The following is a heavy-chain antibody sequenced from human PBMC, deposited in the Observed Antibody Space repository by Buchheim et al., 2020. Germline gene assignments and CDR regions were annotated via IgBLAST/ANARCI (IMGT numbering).Heavy chain of an antibody. CDR1: GFTFSSYA. D-gene: IGHD3-16*01. J-gene: IGHJ3*02. CDR3: ARVGRGGFAFDI. Sequence: QVQLVESGGGVVQPGRSLRLSCAASGFTFSSYAMHWVRQAPGKGLEWVAVISYDGSNKYYADSVKGRFTISRDNSKNTLYLQMNSLRAEDTAVYYCARVGRGGFAFDIWGQGT. CDR2: ISYDGSNK. V-gene: IGHV3-30-3*01.